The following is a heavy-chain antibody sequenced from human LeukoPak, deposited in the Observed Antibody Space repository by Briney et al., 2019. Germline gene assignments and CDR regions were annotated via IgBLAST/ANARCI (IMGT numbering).Heavy chain of an antibody. D-gene: IGHD2-8*01. CDR1: GGSISSYY. CDR3: ASQGYCTNGVCYRGILSFDY. CDR2: IYTSGST. Sequence: SETLSLTCTVSGGSISSYYWSWIRQPAGKGLEWIGRIYTSGSTNYNPSLKSRVTMSVDTSKNQFSLKLSSVTAADTAVYYCASQGYCTNGVCYRGILSFDYWGQGTLVTVSS. J-gene: IGHJ4*02. V-gene: IGHV4-4*07.